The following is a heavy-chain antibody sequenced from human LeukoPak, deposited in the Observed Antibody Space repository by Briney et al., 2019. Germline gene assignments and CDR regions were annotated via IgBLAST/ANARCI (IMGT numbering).Heavy chain of an antibody. V-gene: IGHV4-59*04. CDR3: AASYSTSWPEIDY. CDR2: VYYSGST. Sequence: SETLSLTCTVSGGSITTYYWNWIRQPPGKGLEWIGTVYYSGSTYYNPSLESRVTLFVDTSKNQSSLKLSSVTAADTAVYYCAASYSTSWPEIDYWGQGTLVSVSS. CDR1: GGSITTYY. J-gene: IGHJ4*02. D-gene: IGHD6-13*01.